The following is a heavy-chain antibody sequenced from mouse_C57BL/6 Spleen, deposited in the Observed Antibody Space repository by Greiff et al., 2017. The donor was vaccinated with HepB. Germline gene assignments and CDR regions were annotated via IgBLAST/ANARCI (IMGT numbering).Heavy chain of an antibody. CDR3: ARGESNYEAWFAY. D-gene: IGHD2-5*01. J-gene: IGHJ3*01. CDR2: IDPSDSYT. V-gene: IGHV1-69*01. CDR1: GYTFTSYW. Sequence: QVQLQQPGAELVMPGASVKLSCKASGYTFTSYWMHWVKQRPGQGLEWIGEIDPSDSYTNYNQKFKGKSTLTVDKSSSTAYMQLSSLTSEDSAVYYCARGESNYEAWFAYWGQGTLVTVSA.